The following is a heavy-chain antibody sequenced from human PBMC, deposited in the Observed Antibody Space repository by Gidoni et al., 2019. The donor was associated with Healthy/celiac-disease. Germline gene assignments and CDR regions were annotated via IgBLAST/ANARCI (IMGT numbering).Heavy chain of an antibody. D-gene: IGHD5-18*01. V-gene: IGHV3-30-3*01. CDR2: RSYDGSNK. J-gene: IGHJ4*02. CDR3: ASPTKGYSYGYWGFDY. Sequence: QVQLVESGGGVVQPGRSLRLSCAASGFTFSSYAMHWVRQAPGKGLEGVAVRSYDGSNKYSADSVKGRFTISRDNSKNTLYLQMNSLRAEDTAVYYCASPTKGYSYGYWGFDYWGQGTLVTVSS. CDR1: GFTFSSYA.